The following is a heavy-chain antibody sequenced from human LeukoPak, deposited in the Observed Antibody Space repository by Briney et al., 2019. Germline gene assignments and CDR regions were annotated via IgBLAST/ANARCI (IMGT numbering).Heavy chain of an antibody. D-gene: IGHD3-10*01. J-gene: IGHJ5*02. CDR3: ARGLPYGSGRPKGPNWFDP. CDR2: IHYSARI. CDR1: GYSISSGYY. V-gene: IGHV4-38-2*02. Sequence: SETLSLTCTVSGYSISSGYYWGWIRQPPGKGLEWIGSIHYSARIYYNPSLKSRVTISVDTSKNQFSLKLSSVTAADTAVYYCARGLPYGSGRPKGPNWFDPWGQGTLVTVSS.